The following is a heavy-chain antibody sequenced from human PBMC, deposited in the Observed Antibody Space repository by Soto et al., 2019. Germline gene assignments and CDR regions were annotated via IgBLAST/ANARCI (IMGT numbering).Heavy chain of an antibody. D-gene: IGHD3-22*01. CDR2: IVVGSGNT. CDR3: AAGLYYYDRSGVFDY. J-gene: IGHJ4*02. Sequence: ASVKVSCKASGFTFTSSAVQWVRQARGQRLEWIGWIVVGSGNTNYAQKFQERVTITRDMSTSTAYMELSSLRSEDTAVYYCAAGLYYYDRSGVFDYWGQGTRVTVPS. V-gene: IGHV1-58*01. CDR1: GFTFTSSA.